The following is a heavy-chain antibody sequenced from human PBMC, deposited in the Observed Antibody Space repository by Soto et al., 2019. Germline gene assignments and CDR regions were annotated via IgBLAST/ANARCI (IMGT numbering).Heavy chain of an antibody. V-gene: IGHV3-23*01. CDR3: AKCGIWGVTWGHPNY. J-gene: IGHJ4*02. D-gene: IGHD3-10*01. CDR2: ISGSGDNT. Sequence: EVQLLESGGGLVQPGGSLRLSCVTSGFTFSSYAMSWVRQAPGKGLEWVSGISGSGDNTYYADSVKGRFPISRDNSKNTLYLQMDGLRAEDTAVYYCAKCGIWGVTWGHPNYWGQGTLVTVSS. CDR1: GFTFSSYA.